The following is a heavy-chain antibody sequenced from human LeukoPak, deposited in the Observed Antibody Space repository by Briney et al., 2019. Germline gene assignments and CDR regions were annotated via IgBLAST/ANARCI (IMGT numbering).Heavy chain of an antibody. V-gene: IGHV5-51*01. CDR2: IYPGDSDT. J-gene: IGHJ4*02. CDR1: GYSFTNYW. D-gene: IGHD5-18*01. CDR3: ARTLGVRGYSYGYVDY. Sequence: GESLKISCQGSGYSFTNYWIGWVRQMPGKGLEWMGIIYPGDSDTRYSPSFRGQVTISADKSISTAYLQWSSLKASDTAMYYCARTLGVRGYSYGYVDYWGQGTLVTVSS.